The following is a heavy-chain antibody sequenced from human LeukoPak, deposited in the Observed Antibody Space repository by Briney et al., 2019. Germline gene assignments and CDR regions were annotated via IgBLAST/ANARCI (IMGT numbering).Heavy chain of an antibody. D-gene: IGHD2-2*01. CDR3: ARVPGYCSSTSCLNWFDP. CDR2: INHSGST. V-gene: IGHV4-34*01. CDR1: GGSFSGYY. Sequence: PSETLSLTCAVYGGSFSGYYWSWIRQPPGKGLEWIGEINHSGSTNYNPSLKSRVTISVDTFKNQFSLKLSSMTAADTAVYYCARVPGYCSSTSCLNWFDPWGQGTLVTVSS. J-gene: IGHJ5*02.